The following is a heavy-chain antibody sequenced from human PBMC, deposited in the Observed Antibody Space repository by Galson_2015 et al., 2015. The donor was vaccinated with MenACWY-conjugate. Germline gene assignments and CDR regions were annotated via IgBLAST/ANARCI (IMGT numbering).Heavy chain of an antibody. D-gene: IGHD2-21*01. CDR2: ISSSSSYT. CDR3: ARDQLGWPIRDY. CDR1: GFTFSDYY. V-gene: IGHV3-11*06. Sequence: SLRLSCAASGFTFSDYYISWIRQAPGKGLGWVSYISSSSSYTNYADSVKGRFTISRDNAKNSLYLQMNSLRAEDTAVYYCARDQLGWPIRDYWGQGTLVTVSS. J-gene: IGHJ4*02.